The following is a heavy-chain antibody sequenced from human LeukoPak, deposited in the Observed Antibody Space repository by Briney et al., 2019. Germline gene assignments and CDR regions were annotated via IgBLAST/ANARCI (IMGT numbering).Heavy chain of an antibody. CDR1: GFTFSSYA. CDR3: AKEREGFYFDY. CDR2: ISGSGGST. V-gene: IGHV3-23*01. J-gene: IGHJ4*01. D-gene: IGHD1-26*01. Sequence: PGGSLRLSCAASGFTFSSYAMSWVRQAPRKGLEWVSGISGSGGSTYYADSVKGRFTISRDNSKNMLYLQMNGLRAEDTAVYYCAKEREGFYFDYWGHGTLVTVSS.